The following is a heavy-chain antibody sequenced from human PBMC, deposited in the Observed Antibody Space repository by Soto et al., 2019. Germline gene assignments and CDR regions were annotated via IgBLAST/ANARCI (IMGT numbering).Heavy chain of an antibody. D-gene: IGHD2-2*01. V-gene: IGHV3-48*03. CDR1: GFTFSSYE. Sequence: GGSLRLSCAASGFTFSSYEMNWVRQAPGKGLEWVSYISSSGSTIYYADSVKGRFTISRDNAKNSLYLQMNSLRAEDTAVYYCARYCSSTSCYVYYYYGMDVWGQGTTVTVYS. CDR3: ARYCSSTSCYVYYYYGMDV. CDR2: ISSSGSTI. J-gene: IGHJ6*02.